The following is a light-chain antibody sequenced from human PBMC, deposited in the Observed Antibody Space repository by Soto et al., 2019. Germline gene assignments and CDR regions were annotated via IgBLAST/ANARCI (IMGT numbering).Light chain of an antibody. V-gene: IGKV1-5*01. CDR3: HQCNSYPWT. Sequence: DIQMTQSPSTLSASVGDRVTITCRASQSISNWLAWYQQKPGKAPKLLIYDASSLETGVPSSFSGSGSGTKFTLTISSLQPDDFATYYCHQCNSYPWTFGQGTKVEIK. J-gene: IGKJ1*01. CDR2: DAS. CDR1: QSISNW.